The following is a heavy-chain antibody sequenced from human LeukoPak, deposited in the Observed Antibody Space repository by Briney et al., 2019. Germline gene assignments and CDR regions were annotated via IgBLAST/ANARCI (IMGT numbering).Heavy chain of an antibody. CDR2: IIGSGDRT. Sequence: GGSLSLSCAVYGFTFSSYSMSWVRQPPGKGLEWVSDIIGSGDRTHVAHSVKGRFTISRDNSKNTVYLQMNSLRADDTAVYYCAKERSRGWSFDYWGQGTLVTVSS. J-gene: IGHJ4*02. V-gene: IGHV3-23*01. CDR1: GFTFSSYS. D-gene: IGHD6-19*01. CDR3: AKERSRGWSFDY.